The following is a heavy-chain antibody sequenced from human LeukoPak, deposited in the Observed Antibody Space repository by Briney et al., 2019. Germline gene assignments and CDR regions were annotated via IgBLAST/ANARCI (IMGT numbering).Heavy chain of an antibody. D-gene: IGHD3-10*01. CDR2: ISAYNGNT. CDR3: ARDRPLLWFGELDLGRTYYYYGMDV. Sequence: ASVKVSCKASGYTFTSYGISWVRQAPGQGLEWMGWISAYNGNTNYAQKLQGRVTMTTDKSTSTAYMELRSLRSDDTAVYYCARDRPLLWFGELDLGRTYYYYGMDVWGKGTTVTVSS. V-gene: IGHV1-18*04. J-gene: IGHJ6*04. CDR1: GYTFTSYG.